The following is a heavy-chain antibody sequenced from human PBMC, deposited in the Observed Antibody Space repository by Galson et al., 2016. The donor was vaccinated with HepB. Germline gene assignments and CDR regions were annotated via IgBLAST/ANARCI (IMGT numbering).Heavy chain of an antibody. CDR1: GFTFSSFS. CDR2: ISTSSSYI. CDR3: ARRDYYYYGMDV. V-gene: IGHV3-21*06. Sequence: SLRLSCAPSGFTFSSFSMHWVRQAPGKGLEWVSSISTSSSYISYADSLKGRFTISRDNAKNSLYLQMTSLRAEDTAVYYCARRDYYYYGMDVWGQGTTVFVSS. J-gene: IGHJ6*02.